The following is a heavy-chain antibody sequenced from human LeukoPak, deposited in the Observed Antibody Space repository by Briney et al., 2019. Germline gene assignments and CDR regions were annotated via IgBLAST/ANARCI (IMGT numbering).Heavy chain of an antibody. CDR1: GLTLSNSA. CDR3: ATWGHVEY. V-gene: IGHV3-23*01. CDR2: ISGASGKS. J-gene: IGHJ4*02. Sequence: GGSLRLSCAASGLTLSNSAMSWVRQAPGKGVEWVSMISGASGKSYSADSVKGRFTVSRDDSKNTLFLQMNSLRVDDTAVYYCATWGHVEYWGQGTQVTVSS. D-gene: IGHD3-16*01.